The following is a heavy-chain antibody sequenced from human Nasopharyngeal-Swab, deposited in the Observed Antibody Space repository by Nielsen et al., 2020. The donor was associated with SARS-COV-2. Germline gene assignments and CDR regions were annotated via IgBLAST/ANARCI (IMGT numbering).Heavy chain of an antibody. CDR3: ARRAARDGYNYEVDP. J-gene: IGHJ5*02. Sequence: GESLKISCMASGYSFANYWIGWVRQMPGKGLEWMGSIYPGNSDTRYSPAFHGRVTISADKSINTAYLQWTSLRASDTAVYYCARRAARDGYNYEVDPWGQGTLVTVS. V-gene: IGHV5-51*01. CDR1: GYSFANYW. D-gene: IGHD5-24*01. CDR2: IYPGNSDT.